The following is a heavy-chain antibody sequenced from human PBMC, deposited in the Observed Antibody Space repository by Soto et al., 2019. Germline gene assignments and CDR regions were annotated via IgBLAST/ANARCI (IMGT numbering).Heavy chain of an antibody. V-gene: IGHV5-10-1*01. D-gene: IGHD3-3*01. Sequence: PGESLKISCKGSGYSFTSYWISWVRQMPGKGLEWMGRIDPSDSYTNYSPSFQGHVTISADKSISTAYLQWSSLKASDTAMYYCARHYLRGHGIFGARWGHYYYYGMDVWGQGTTVTVSS. J-gene: IGHJ6*02. CDR1: GYSFTSYW. CDR2: IDPSDSYT. CDR3: ARHYLRGHGIFGARWGHYYYYGMDV.